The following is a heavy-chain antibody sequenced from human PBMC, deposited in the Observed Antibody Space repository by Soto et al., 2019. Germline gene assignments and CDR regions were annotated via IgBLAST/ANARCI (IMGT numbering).Heavy chain of an antibody. J-gene: IGHJ5*02. D-gene: IGHD3-10*01. Sequence: EVQLVESGGGLVQPGGSLRLSCAASGFTFSGYWMHWVRQGPGKGLMWVSRINSDGSSTTYADSVKGRFTISRDNAKNTLYLQMNSPRAEDTAVYYCAREYGSGFDPWGQGTLVTVSS. CDR1: GFTFSGYW. V-gene: IGHV3-74*01. CDR2: INSDGSST. CDR3: AREYGSGFDP.